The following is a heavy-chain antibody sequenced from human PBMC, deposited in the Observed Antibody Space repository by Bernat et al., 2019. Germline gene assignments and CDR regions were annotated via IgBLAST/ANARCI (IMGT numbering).Heavy chain of an antibody. D-gene: IGHD6-19*01. CDR2: MNPNSGNT. CDR1: GYTFTSYD. J-gene: IGHJ5*02. Sequence: QVQLVQSGADVKKPGASVTVSCKASGYTFTSYDINWVRQATVQWLEWIGWMNPNSGNTGYAQKFQGRVTMTRNTSISTAYMELSSLRSEDTAVYYCARARVALRGGWSRTTKHNWFDPWGQGTLVTVSS. CDR3: ARARVALRGGWSRTTKHNWFDP. V-gene: IGHV1-8*01.